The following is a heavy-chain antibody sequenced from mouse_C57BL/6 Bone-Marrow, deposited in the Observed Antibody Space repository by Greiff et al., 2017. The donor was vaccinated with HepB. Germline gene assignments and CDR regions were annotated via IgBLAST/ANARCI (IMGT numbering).Heavy chain of an antibody. J-gene: IGHJ4*01. Sequence: QVQLQQPGAELVKPGASVKLSCKASGYTFTSYWMHWVKQRPGQCLEWIGMIHPNSGSTNYNEKFKSKATLTVDKSSSTAYMQLGSLTSEDSAVYYCARRELLRYGYYAMGYWGQGTSVTVSS. V-gene: IGHV1-64*01. CDR2: IHPNSGST. CDR1: GYTFTSYW. D-gene: IGHD1-1*01. CDR3: ARRELLRYGYYAMGY.